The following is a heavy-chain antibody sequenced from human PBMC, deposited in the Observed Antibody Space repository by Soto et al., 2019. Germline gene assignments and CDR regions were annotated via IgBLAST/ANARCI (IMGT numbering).Heavy chain of an antibody. J-gene: IGHJ4*02. V-gene: IGHV3-53*01. CDR3: ASSNIVAPTFDY. D-gene: IGHD2-2*01. CDR2: MYSGGYT. Sequence: EVQVVESGGGLIQPGGSLRLSCAASGFTVRNNYMSWVRQAPGKGLEWVSVMYSGGYTHYADSVKGRLTISRDNSKNTMYLQMNSLRAEDTAVYYCASSNIVAPTFDYWGQGTLVTVSS. CDR1: GFTVRNNY.